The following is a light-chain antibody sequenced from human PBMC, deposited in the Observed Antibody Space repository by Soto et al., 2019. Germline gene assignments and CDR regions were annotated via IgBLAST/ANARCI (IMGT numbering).Light chain of an antibody. Sequence: QSALTQPPSASGTAGQVVTISCSGGDSNIGSNSVYWYQHLPRMAPKLLIYSSNLRPSGVPDRFSGSKSGTSASLAISGLQSEDEADYYCAAWDDSLNGVVFGGGTKLTVL. CDR1: DSNIGSNS. V-gene: IGLV1-44*01. CDR3: AAWDDSLNGVV. J-gene: IGLJ2*01. CDR2: SSN.